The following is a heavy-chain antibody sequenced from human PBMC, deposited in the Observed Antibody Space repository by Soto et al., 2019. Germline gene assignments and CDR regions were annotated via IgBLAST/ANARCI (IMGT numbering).Heavy chain of an antibody. CDR1: GYTFTSYG. Sequence: ASVKVSCKASGYTFTSYGISWVRQAPGQGLDWMGWISAYNGNTKYAQDLQGRVTMTTDTSTSTAYMELRSLRSDDTAIYYCARDPHEFWTSYWFDPWGQGTPVTV. J-gene: IGHJ5*02. CDR3: ARDPHEFWTSYWFDP. V-gene: IGHV1-18*01. CDR2: ISAYNGNT. D-gene: IGHD3-3*01.